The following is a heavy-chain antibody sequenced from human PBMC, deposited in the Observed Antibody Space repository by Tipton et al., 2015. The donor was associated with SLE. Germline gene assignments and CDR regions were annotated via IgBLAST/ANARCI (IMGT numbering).Heavy chain of an antibody. Sequence: QSGPEVKKPASSVKVSCKASGGTFGSNTIGWVRQAPGQGLEWMGGIIPIIGTNHYAQNFQGRLTISADQYTNTAYMELSSLKSEDTVVYYCTRGRRTLVQGVLGDAFDIWGQGSLVTVSS. J-gene: IGHJ3*02. CDR3: TRGRRTLVQGVLGDAFDI. CDR1: GGTFGSNT. D-gene: IGHD3-10*01. V-gene: IGHV1-69*01. CDR2: IIPIIGTN.